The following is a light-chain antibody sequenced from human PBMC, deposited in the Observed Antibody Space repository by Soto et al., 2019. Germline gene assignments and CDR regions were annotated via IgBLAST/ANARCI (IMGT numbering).Light chain of an antibody. Sequence: EIVMTQSPATLSVSPGERATLSCRASQSVSSNLAWYQQKPGQAPRLLIYGASTRATGIPARFSGSGSGTEFTLTISSLHSEDFAVYYCQQYNNCPPITFGQGTRLEIK. CDR2: GAS. V-gene: IGKV3-15*01. J-gene: IGKJ5*01. CDR3: QQYNNCPPIT. CDR1: QSVSSN.